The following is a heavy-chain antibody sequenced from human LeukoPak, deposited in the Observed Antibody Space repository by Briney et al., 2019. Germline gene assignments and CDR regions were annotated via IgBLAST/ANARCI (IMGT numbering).Heavy chain of an antibody. CDR2: IYYTGST. D-gene: IGHD3-10*01. V-gene: IGHV4-39*01. J-gene: IGHJ4*02. Sequence: SETLSLTCTVSGGSISSSSYYWGWIRQPPGKGLEWIGSIYYTGSTYYNPSLKSRVTISEDTSKNQFSLKLSSVTAADTAVYYCARHVNYYGSGRYFDYWGQGTLVTVSS. CDR3: ARHVNYYGSGRYFDY. CDR1: GGSISSSSYY.